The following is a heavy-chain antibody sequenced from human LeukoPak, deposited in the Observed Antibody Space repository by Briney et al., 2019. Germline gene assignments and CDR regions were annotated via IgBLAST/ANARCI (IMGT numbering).Heavy chain of an antibody. CDR2: INPYSGDT. Sequence: ASVKVSCKASGYSFTGYYMHWVRQAPGQGFEWMGWINPYSGDTNYAQKFQGRVTVTRDTSTNTVYMDLTSLRSEDTAVYYCARGGMVRDRRHFQFDHWGQGTLVTVSS. J-gene: IGHJ4*02. D-gene: IGHD3-10*01. CDR3: ARGGMVRDRRHFQFDH. V-gene: IGHV1-2*02. CDR1: GYSFTGYY.